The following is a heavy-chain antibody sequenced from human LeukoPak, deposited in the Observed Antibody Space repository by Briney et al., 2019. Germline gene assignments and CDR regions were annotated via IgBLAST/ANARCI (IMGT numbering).Heavy chain of an antibody. V-gene: IGHV3-23*01. CDR2: ISGSGGST. D-gene: IGHD3-9*01. CDR3: AKDRPRLRYEWSWFDP. Sequence: GGSLRLSCAASGFTFSSYAMSWVRQAPGKGLEWVSAISGSGGSTYYADSVKGRFTISRDNSKNTLYLQMNSLRAEDTAVYYCAKDRPRLRYEWSWFDPWGQGTLVTASS. J-gene: IGHJ5*02. CDR1: GFTFSSYA.